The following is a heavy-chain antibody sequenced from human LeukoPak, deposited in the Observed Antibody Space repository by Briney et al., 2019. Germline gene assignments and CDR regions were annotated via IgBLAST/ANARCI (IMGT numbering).Heavy chain of an antibody. CDR2: IKSKTDGGTT. D-gene: IGHD3-22*01. Sequence: PGGSLRLSCAASGFTFSNAWMSWVRQAPGKGLEWVGRIKSKTDGGTTDYAAPVKGRFTISRDDSKNTLYLQMNSLETEDTAVYYCTTARYYDTSGPLWGQGTLVTVSS. J-gene: IGHJ4*02. CDR3: TTARYYDTSGPL. CDR1: GFTFSNAW. V-gene: IGHV3-15*01.